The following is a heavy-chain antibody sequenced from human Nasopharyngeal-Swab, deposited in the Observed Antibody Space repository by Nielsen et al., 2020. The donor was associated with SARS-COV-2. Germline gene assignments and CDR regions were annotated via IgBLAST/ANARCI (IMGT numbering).Heavy chain of an antibody. CDR3: AREGRWLRDNWFDP. CDR2: ISSSGSTI. J-gene: IGHJ5*02. D-gene: IGHD5-12*01. Sequence: GESLKISCAASGFTFSSYKMNWVRQAPGKGLEWVSYISSSGSTIYYADSVKGRFTISRDNAKNSLYLQMNSLRAEDTAVYYCAREGRWLRDNWFDPWGQGTLVTVSS. CDR1: GFTFSSYK. V-gene: IGHV3-48*03.